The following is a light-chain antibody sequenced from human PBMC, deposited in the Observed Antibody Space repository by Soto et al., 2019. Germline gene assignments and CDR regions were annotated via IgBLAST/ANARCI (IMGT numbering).Light chain of an antibody. CDR1: RSNVASNT. J-gene: IGLJ3*02. CDR2: SNN. CDR3: AAWDDSLNAVL. Sequence: QSVLTQPPLASGTPGQRVTISCSGSRSNVASNTVNWYQQLPGTAPRVLIYSNNQRPSGVPGRFSGSKTGTSASLAISGLRSEDEGDYYCAAWDDSLNAVLFGGGTKLTVL. V-gene: IGLV1-44*01.